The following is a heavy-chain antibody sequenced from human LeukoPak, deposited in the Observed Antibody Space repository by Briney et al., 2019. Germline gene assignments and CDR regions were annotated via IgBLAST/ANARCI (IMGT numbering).Heavy chain of an antibody. V-gene: IGHV3-20*04. J-gene: IGHJ4*02. D-gene: IGHD3-22*01. Sequence: GGSLRLSCAASGFTSDDYGMSWVRQAPGKGLEWVSGINWNGGSTGYADSVKGRFTISRDNAKNSLYLQMNSLRAEDTALYYCARGRDYDSSGSIDYWGQGTLVTVSS. CDR3: ARGRDYDSSGSIDY. CDR1: GFTSDDYG. CDR2: INWNGGST.